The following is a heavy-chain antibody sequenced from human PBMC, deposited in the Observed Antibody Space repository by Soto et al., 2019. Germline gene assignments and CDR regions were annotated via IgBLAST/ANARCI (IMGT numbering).Heavy chain of an antibody. V-gene: IGHV1-18*01. Sequence: ASVKVSCKASGYTFTSYGISWVRQAPGQGLEWMGWISAYNGNTNYAQKLQGRVTMTTDTSTSTAYMGLRSLRSDDTAVYYCARGFSSSWYSYYFDYWGQGTLVTVSS. CDR3: ARGFSSSWYSYYFDY. CDR2: ISAYNGNT. CDR1: GYTFTSYG. J-gene: IGHJ4*02. D-gene: IGHD6-13*01.